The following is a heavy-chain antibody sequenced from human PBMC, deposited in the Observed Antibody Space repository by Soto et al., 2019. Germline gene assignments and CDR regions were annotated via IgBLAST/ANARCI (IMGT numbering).Heavy chain of an antibody. CDR1: GYSFTEFG. J-gene: IGHJ4*02. Sequence: GASVKVSCKASGYSFTEFGVNWVRQAPGQGLEWLGWISAYNGNRVYAQSFQGRLTVTTDTTRDTSYLELTNLRSDDTAIYYCARGRDVLTGWKFEFWGQGTLVTVSS. D-gene: IGHD1-1*01. V-gene: IGHV1-18*01. CDR3: ARGRDVLTGWKFEF. CDR2: ISAYNGNR.